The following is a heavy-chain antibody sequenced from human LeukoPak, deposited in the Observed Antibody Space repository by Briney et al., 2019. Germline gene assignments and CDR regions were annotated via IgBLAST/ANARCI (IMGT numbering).Heavy chain of an antibody. CDR1: GGSINTNTFF. D-gene: IGHD3-3*01. Sequence: SETLSLTCGVSGGSINTNTFFWGRIRQPPGKGLEWIGNVFYSGSTLYNPSLKSRVTLSIDTSKSQFSLSLSSVTAADTAMYWCVRQSRIFGVIRPGYMDVWGKGIMVSVSS. CDR3: VRQSRIFGVIRPGYMDV. J-gene: IGHJ6*04. CDR2: VFYSGST. V-gene: IGHV4-39*01.